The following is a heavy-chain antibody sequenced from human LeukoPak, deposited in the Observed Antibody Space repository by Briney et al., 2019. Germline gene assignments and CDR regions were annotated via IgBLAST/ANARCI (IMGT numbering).Heavy chain of an antibody. D-gene: IGHD1-1*01. Sequence: PSQTLSLTCDVSGGSINSGGNSWSWIRQPPGKGLEWIGYIYYSGSTNYNPSLKSRVTISVDTSKNQFSLKLSSVTAADTAVYYCARLRGNWNDWGLLDYWGQGTLVTVSS. CDR2: IYYSGST. V-gene: IGHV4-30-4*07. CDR3: ARLRGNWNDWGLLDY. CDR1: GGSINSGGNS. J-gene: IGHJ4*02.